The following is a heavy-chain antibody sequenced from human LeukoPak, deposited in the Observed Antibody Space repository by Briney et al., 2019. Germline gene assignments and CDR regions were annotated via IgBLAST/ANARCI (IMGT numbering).Heavy chain of an antibody. CDR1: GFSLSNVRMG. CDR3: ASGGADILTGYYLDY. J-gene: IGHJ4*02. CDR2: IYYSGST. V-gene: IGHV4-61*01. Sequence: SGPVLVKPTETLTLTCTVSGFSLSNVRMGVSWIRQPPGKGLEWIGYIYYSGSTNYNPSLKSRVTISVDTSKNQFSLKLSSVTAADTAVYYCASGGADILTGYYLDYWGQGTLVTVSS. D-gene: IGHD3-9*01.